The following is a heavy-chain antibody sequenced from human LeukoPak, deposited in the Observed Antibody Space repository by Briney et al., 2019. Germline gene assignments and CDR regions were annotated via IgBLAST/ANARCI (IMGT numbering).Heavy chain of an antibody. CDR1: GGSISSYY. Sequence: SEPLSLSCTVSGGSISSYYWSWIRQPPGKGLEWIGYIYYSGSTNYNPSLKSRVTISVDTSKNQFSLKLSSVTAADTAVYYCARVRARSSSWLDYWGQGTLVTVSS. CDR2: IYYSGST. CDR3: ARVRARSSSWLDY. J-gene: IGHJ4*02. V-gene: IGHV4-59*01. D-gene: IGHD6-13*01.